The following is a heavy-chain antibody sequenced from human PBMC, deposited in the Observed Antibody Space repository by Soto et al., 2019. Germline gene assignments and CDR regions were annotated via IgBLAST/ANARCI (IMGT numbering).Heavy chain of an antibody. J-gene: IGHJ4*02. CDR1: GGTFSSYA. CDR3: ARDGYYYDSSGYYYYFDY. Sequence: QVQLVQSGAEVKKPGSSVKVSCKASGGTFSSYAISWVRQAPGQGLEWMGGIIPIFCTANYAQKFQGRVTINADESTSTAYMELSSLRSEDTAVYYCARDGYYYDSSGYYYYFDYWGQGTPVTSSS. D-gene: IGHD3-22*01. CDR2: IIPIFCTA. V-gene: IGHV1-69*12.